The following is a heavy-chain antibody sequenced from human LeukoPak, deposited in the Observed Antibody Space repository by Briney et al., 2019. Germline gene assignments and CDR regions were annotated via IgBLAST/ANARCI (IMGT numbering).Heavy chain of an antibody. D-gene: IGHD2-2*01. CDR3: AEYCSSTSPACF. Sequence: ASETLSLTCAVYGGSFSGYYWGWIRQPPGKGLEWIGSIYHSGSTYYNPSLKSRVTISVDTSKNQFSLKLSSVTAADTAVYYCAEYCSSTSPACFWGQGTLVTVSS. CDR2: IYHSGST. V-gene: IGHV4-38-2*01. CDR1: GGSFSGYY. J-gene: IGHJ4*02.